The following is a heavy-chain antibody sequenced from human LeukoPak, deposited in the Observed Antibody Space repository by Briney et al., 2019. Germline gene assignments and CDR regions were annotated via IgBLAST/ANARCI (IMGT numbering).Heavy chain of an antibody. CDR1: GFTFSSYG. J-gene: IGHJ3*02. Sequence: GRSLRLSCAASGFTFSSYGMHWVRQAPGKGLEWVAVISYDGSNKYYADSVKGRFTISRDNSKNTLYLQMNSLRAEDTAVYYCAKDRDTLRYFDWLFKLYDAFDIWGQGTMVTVSS. CDR2: ISYDGSNK. V-gene: IGHV3-30*18. CDR3: AKDRDTLRYFDWLFKLYDAFDI. D-gene: IGHD3-9*01.